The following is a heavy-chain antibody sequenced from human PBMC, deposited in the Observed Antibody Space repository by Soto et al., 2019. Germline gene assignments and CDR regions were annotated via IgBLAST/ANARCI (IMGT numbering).Heavy chain of an antibody. CDR3: AREYYYDSSGYYENWFNP. D-gene: IGHD3-22*01. V-gene: IGHV4-61*01. J-gene: IGHJ5*02. CDR1: GGSVSSGSYY. Sequence: SETLSLTCTVSGGSVSSGSYYWSWIRQPPGKGLEWIGYIYYSGSTNYNPSLKSRVTISVDTSKNQFSLKLSSVTAADTAVYYCAREYYYDSSGYYENWFNPWGQGTLVTVSS. CDR2: IYYSGST.